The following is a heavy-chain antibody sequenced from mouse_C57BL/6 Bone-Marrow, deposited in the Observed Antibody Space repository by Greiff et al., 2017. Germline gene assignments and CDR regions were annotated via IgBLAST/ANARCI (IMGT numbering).Heavy chain of an antibody. V-gene: IGHV1-18*01. J-gene: IGHJ1*03. CDR1: GYTFTDYN. CDR3: ASSIDDYGSSLWDFDV. Sequence: VQLQQSGPELVKPGASVKIPCKASGYTFTDYNMDWVKQSHGQSLEWIGDINPNNGGTIYNQKFKGKATLTVDKSSSPAYMELRSLTSEDTAVYYCASSIDDYGSSLWDFDVWGTGTTVTVSS. CDR2: INPNNGGT. D-gene: IGHD1-1*01.